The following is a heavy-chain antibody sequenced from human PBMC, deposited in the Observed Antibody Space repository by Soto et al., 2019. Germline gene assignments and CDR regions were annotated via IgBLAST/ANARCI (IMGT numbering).Heavy chain of an antibody. CDR2: INHSGST. CDR1: GGSFSGYY. CDR3: ARGLYSSSWYWFDP. D-gene: IGHD6-13*01. Sequence: SETLSLTCAVYGGSFSGYYWSWIRQPPGRGLEWIGEINHSGSTNYNPSLKSRVTISVDTSKNQFSLKLSSVTAADTAVYYYARGLYSSSWYWFDPWGQGTLVTVSS. J-gene: IGHJ5*02. V-gene: IGHV4-34*01.